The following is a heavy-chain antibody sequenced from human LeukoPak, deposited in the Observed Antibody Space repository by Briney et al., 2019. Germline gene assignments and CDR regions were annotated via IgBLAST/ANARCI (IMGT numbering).Heavy chain of an antibody. D-gene: IGHD1-26*01. Sequence: SETLSLICTVSGGSTSSSSYYWGWIRQFPGKGLEWIGSIYYRGSTYYNPPLKSRVSISVDTSKNQLSLELSSVTAADTGVYYCARNSIMGATYYYMDVWGRGTTVTVSS. CDR3: ARNSIMGATYYYMDV. CDR1: GGSTSSSSYY. V-gene: IGHV4-39*01. CDR2: IYYRGST. J-gene: IGHJ6*03.